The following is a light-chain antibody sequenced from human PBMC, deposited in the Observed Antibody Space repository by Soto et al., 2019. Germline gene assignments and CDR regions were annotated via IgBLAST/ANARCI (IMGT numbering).Light chain of an antibody. CDR3: QEYGSSPVT. CDR1: QSVTTNY. Sequence: EIVLTQSPGSLSLSPGERATLSCRASQSVTTNYLAWYQQKPGQAPRLLIYGASSGATGIPDRFSGRGSGNAFILTISRLEPEDFAVYYCQEYGSSPVTFGQGTRLDI. V-gene: IGKV3-20*01. J-gene: IGKJ5*01. CDR2: GAS.